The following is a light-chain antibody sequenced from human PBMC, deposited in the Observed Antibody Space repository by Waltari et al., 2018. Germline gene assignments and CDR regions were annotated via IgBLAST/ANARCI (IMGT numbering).Light chain of an antibody. Sequence: QTVVTQEPSFSVSPGGTVPLTCGLSSGSVSTSYYPSWYHQTPGQAPRTLIYSTNPRSSGVPDRFSGSILGNKAALTITGAQADDESDYYCVLYMGSGIWVFGGGTKLTVL. CDR1: SGSVSTSYY. V-gene: IGLV8-61*01. CDR3: VLYMGSGIWV. J-gene: IGLJ3*02. CDR2: STN.